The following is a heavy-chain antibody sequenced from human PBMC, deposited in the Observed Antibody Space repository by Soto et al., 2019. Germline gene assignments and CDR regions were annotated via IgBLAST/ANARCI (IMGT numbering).Heavy chain of an antibody. CDR3: AREIRITMIVVGKGYAFDI. J-gene: IGHJ3*02. CDR1: GGSISSGGYY. CDR2: IYYSGST. Sequence: SETLSLTCTVSGGSISSGGYYWSWIRQPPGKGLEWIGYIYYSGSTYYNPSLKSRVTISVDTSKNQFSLKLSSVTAADTAVYYCAREIRITMIVVGKGYAFDIWGQGTMVTVSS. V-gene: IGHV4-30-4*01. D-gene: IGHD3-22*01.